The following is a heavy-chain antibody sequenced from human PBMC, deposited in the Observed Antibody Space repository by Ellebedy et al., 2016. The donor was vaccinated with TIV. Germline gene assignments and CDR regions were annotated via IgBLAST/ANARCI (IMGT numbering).Heavy chain of an antibody. D-gene: IGHD3-3*01. CDR1: GFTFSNAW. J-gene: IGHJ4*02. CDR2: IRSKAYGGTT. Sequence: PGGSLRLSCAASGFTFSNAWMIWVRQAPGKGLEWVGFIRSKAYGGTTEYAASVKGRFTISRDDFKSIAYLQMNSLKTEDTAVYYCTRISRNYDFWSGYYTFDYWGQGTLVTVSS. CDR3: TRISRNYDFWSGYYTFDY. V-gene: IGHV3-49*04.